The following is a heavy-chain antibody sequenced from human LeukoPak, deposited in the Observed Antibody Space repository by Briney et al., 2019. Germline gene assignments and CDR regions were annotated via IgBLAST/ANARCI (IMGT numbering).Heavy chain of an antibody. CDR3: ARRAPNSSGPLIDQYYFDY. CDR1: GYTFTSYG. Sequence: ASVKVSCKASGYTFTSYGITWVRQAPGQGLEWMGWISPYNGNTNYAQKFQGRVTMTTDTSTRTAYMELRSLRSDDTAVYYCARRAPNSSGPLIDQYYFDYWGQGTLVTVSS. J-gene: IGHJ4*02. V-gene: IGHV1-18*01. D-gene: IGHD3-22*01. CDR2: ISPYNGNT.